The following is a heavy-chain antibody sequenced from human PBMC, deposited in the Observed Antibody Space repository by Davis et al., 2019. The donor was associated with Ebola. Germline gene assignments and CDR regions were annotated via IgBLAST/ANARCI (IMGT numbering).Heavy chain of an antibody. V-gene: IGHV4-34*01. CDR2: INHSGRT. D-gene: IGHD6-25*01. CDR1: GVSFSGYY. Sequence: MPGGSLRLSCAVYGVSFSGYYWNWIRQPPGKRLEWVGEINHSGRTNYNPSLKSRVTMSVDTSKNQFSLRVGSVTAADTAVYYCARGGGYGGYGMDVWGQGTTVTVSS. J-gene: IGHJ6*02. CDR3: ARGGGYGGYGMDV.